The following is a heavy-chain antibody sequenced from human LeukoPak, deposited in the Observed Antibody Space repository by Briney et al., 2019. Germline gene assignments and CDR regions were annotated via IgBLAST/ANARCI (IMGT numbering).Heavy chain of an antibody. Sequence: SETLSLTCAVYGGSFSGYYWSWIRQPPGKGLEWIGEINHSGSTNYNPSLKSRVTISVDTSKNQFSLKLSSVTAADTAVYYCARVWFGENRYYYYYMDVWGKGITVTVSS. V-gene: IGHV4-34*01. CDR3: ARVWFGENRYYYYYMDV. CDR1: GGSFSGYY. D-gene: IGHD3-10*01. CDR2: INHSGST. J-gene: IGHJ6*03.